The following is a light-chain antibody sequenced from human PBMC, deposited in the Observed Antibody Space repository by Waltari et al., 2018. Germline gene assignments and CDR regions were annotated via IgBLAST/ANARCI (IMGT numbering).Light chain of an antibody. CDR1: SSDVGGYNY. CDR3: SSYARSSTLDV. Sequence: QSALTQPASVSGSPGQSITISSTGTSSDVGGYNYVSWYQHHPGKAPKRRIYNVSNRPCGGSNRFSGPKSGNTASLTISGLQSKGEADYYCSSYARSSTLDVFGTGTKVTVL. J-gene: IGLJ1*01. CDR2: NVS. V-gene: IGLV2-14*01.